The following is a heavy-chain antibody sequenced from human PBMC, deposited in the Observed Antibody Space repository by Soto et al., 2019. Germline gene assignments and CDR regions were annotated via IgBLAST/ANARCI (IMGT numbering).Heavy chain of an antibody. J-gene: IGHJ6*02. V-gene: IGHV3-15*01. CDR2: IKSKVDGGTT. CDR3: TTDLVVTHNHQYFGMDG. D-gene: IGHD2-15*01. Sequence: EVQLVESGGGLVKPGGSLRLSCAASGFTFTNAWMNWVRQAPGKGLEWIGRIKSKVDGGTTEYAAPVKVRFNISRDDSKKTRYLQMKSLKTEDTAVYFCTTDLVVTHNHQYFGMDGWGQGTTVTVSS. CDR1: GFTFTNAW.